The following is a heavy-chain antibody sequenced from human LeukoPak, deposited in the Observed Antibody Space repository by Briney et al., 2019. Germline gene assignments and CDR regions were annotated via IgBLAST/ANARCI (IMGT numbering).Heavy chain of an antibody. CDR3: ARQGSNWYFEYFQH. D-gene: IGHD4-11*01. V-gene: IGHV4-39*01. Sequence: SETLSLTCTVSGGSISSSRNYWGWIRQPPGKRLEWIGSMHYSGSTYSRPSLNPRVTISVHMSKSHFSLKLTSVTAADTAVYYCARQGSNWYFEYFQHWGQGTLVTVSS. CDR2: MHYSGST. J-gene: IGHJ1*01. CDR1: GGSISSSRNY.